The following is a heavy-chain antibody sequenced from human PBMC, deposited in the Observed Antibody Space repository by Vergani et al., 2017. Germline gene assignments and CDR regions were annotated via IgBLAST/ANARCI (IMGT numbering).Heavy chain of an antibody. V-gene: IGHV3-7*01. D-gene: IGHD3-22*01. CDR1: GFTFSSYW. J-gene: IGHJ5*02. CDR3: ARDRFLEPDYDSSPLTWETPFDP. Sequence: EVQLVESGGGLVQPGGSLRLSCAASGFTFSSYWMSWVRQAPGKGLEWVANIKQDGSEKYYVDSVKGRFTISRDNAKNSLYLQMNSLRAEDTAVYYCARDRFLEPDYDSSPLTWETPFDPWGQGTLVTVSS. CDR2: IKQDGSEK.